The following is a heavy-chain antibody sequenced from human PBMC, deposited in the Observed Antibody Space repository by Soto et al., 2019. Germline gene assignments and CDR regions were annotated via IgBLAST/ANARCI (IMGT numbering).Heavy chain of an antibody. V-gene: IGHV4-30-2*01. J-gene: IGHJ4*02. CDR2: IYHSGST. Sequence: SDTLSLTCAVSGGSISSGGYSWSWIRQPPGKGLECIGYIYHSGSTYYNPSLKSRVTISVDRSKNQLSLKLSSVTAADTAVYYCARGTTKVTTFDYWGQGTLVTVSS. D-gene: IGHD4-17*01. CDR3: ARGTTKVTTFDY. CDR1: GGSISSGGYS.